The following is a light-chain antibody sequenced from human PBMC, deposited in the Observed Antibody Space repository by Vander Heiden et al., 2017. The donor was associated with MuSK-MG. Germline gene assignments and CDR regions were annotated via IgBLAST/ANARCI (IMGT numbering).Light chain of an antibody. J-gene: IGLJ3*02. V-gene: IGLV3-1*01. Sequence: SSELTQPPSVSVSPGPTASITCAGDKLGAKYACRDQQKPGQFPVLVNSKDSKGAAGIPGRFSGSNSGTTATLTMSGTQALDDDDYYCQAGDSSIVVFGGGTKLTVL. CDR2: KDS. CDR3: QAGDSSIVV. CDR1: KLGAKY.